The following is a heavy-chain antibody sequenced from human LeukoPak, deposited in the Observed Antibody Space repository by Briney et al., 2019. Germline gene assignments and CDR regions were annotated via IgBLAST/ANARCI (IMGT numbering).Heavy chain of an antibody. CDR2: ISSDSGTI. J-gene: IGHJ4*02. CDR1: GFTFTSYS. Sequence: GRSLTLSCAASGFTFTSYSMNWVRQAPGRGLEWVSYISSDSGTIYYADSMKGRFTISRDNAKNSLYLQMNNLRAEDTAVYYCAQSFDNWGQGILVTVSS. CDR3: AQSFDN. V-gene: IGHV3-48*04.